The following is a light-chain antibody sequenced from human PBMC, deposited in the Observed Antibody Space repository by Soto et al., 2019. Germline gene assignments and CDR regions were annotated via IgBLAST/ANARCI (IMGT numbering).Light chain of an antibody. V-gene: IGLV2-8*01. CDR1: ISDVGGYKH. Sequence: QSALTQHPSASGSPGQSVTISCAGSISDVGGYKHVSWYQQHPGKAPKLLIYEVTKRPSGVPARFSGSKSGNTASLTVSGLQGDYEADYYCSSYAGTNNVIFGGGTQLTVL. CDR2: EVT. CDR3: SSYAGTNNVI. J-gene: IGLJ2*01.